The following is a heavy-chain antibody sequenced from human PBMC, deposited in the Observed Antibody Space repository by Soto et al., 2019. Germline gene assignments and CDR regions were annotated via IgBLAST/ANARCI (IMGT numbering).Heavy chain of an antibody. V-gene: IGHV1-8*01. CDR2: MNPNSGNT. Sequence: ASVKVSCKASGYTFTSYDINWVRQATGQGLEWMGWMNPNSGNTGYAQKFQGRVTMTRNTSISTAYMELSSLRSEDTAVYYCAIGYCSGASCYYFFDHWRQRTLVTVSS. D-gene: IGHD2-15*01. CDR3: AIGYCSGASCYYFFDH. J-gene: IGHJ4*02. CDR1: GYTFTSYD.